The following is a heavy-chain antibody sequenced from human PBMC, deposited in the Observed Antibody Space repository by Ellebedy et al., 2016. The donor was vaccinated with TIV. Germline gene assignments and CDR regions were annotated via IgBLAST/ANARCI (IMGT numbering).Heavy chain of an antibody. Sequence: PGGSLRLSCAVSGFTFSSSNMNWVRPVPAKGLGWFSSISSNSGNKYCADSVKGRFTISRDNSKNSLYLQMNSLKADDTAVYYCASAARGSGAYESFWGQGTLVTVSS. D-gene: IGHD5-12*01. CDR1: GFTFSSSN. J-gene: IGHJ4*02. V-gene: IGHV3-21*01. CDR3: ASAARGSGAYESF. CDR2: ISSNSGNK.